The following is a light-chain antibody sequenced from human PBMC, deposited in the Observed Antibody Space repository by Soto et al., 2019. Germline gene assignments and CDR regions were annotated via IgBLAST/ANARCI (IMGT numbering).Light chain of an antibody. V-gene: IGKV3-15*01. CDR2: GAS. CDR3: QQYNNWHPKYT. Sequence: EIVMTQSPATLSVSPGERATLSCRASQSVSSNLAWYQQKPGQAPRLLIYGASTRATGIPARFSGSGSGTEVTLTISSLQSEDFAVYYCQQYNNWHPKYTFGQGTKLEIK. CDR1: QSVSSN. J-gene: IGKJ2*01.